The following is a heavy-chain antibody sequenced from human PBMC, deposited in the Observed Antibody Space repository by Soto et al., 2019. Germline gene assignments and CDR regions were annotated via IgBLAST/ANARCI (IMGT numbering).Heavy chain of an antibody. CDR1: GFTFSSYW. J-gene: IGHJ4*02. V-gene: IGHV3-7*01. CDR2: MNPDGTGK. CDR3: ARDPAFGAVDY. Sequence: LRLSCAASGFTFSSYWLGWVRQAPDKGLEWVAEMNPDGTGKFYVDSVKGRFTISRDNAKNSLYLQMDGLTAEDTAVYFCARDPAFGAVDYWGQGTQVTVSS. D-gene: IGHD1-26*01.